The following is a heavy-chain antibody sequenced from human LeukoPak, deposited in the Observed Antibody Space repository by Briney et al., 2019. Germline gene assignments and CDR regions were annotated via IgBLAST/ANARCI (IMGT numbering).Heavy chain of an antibody. D-gene: IGHD4-23*01. V-gene: IGHV3-7*01. CDR2: INQDGSEK. J-gene: IGHJ4*02. Sequence: GGSLRLSCAASGFTFSSYWMSWVRQAPGKGLEWVANINQDGSEKNDVESVKGRFTISRDNAKNSLFLQMNSLRDEDTAVYYCARDVNGGYFDYWGQGTLVTVSS. CDR1: GFTFSSYW. CDR3: ARDVNGGYFDY.